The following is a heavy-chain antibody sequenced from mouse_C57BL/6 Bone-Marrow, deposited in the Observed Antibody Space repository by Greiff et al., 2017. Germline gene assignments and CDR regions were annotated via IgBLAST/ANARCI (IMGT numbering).Heavy chain of an antibody. CDR3: ARQDSRDWYFDV. J-gene: IGHJ1*03. CDR2: ISSGSSTI. CDR1: GFTFSDYG. Sequence: EVKLMESGGGLVKPGGSLKLSCAASGFTFSDYGMHWVRQAPEKGLEWVAYISSGSSTIYYADTVKGRFTISRDNAKNTLFLQMTSLRSEDTAMYYCARQDSRDWYFDVWGTGTTVTVSS. D-gene: IGHD1-1*01. V-gene: IGHV5-17*01.